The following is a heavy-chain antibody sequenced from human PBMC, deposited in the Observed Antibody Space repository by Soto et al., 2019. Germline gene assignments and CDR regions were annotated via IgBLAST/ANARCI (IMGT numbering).Heavy chain of an antibody. CDR1: GYTFTGYY. CDR2: INPNSGGT. CDR3: ASSVSDAYYYYGMDV. Sequence: ASVKVSCKASGYTFTGYYMHWVRQAPGQGLEWMGWINPNSGGTNYAQKFQGRVTMTRDTSISTAYMELSRLRSDDTAVYYCASSVSDAYYYYGMDVWGQATTVTVSS. J-gene: IGHJ6*02. V-gene: IGHV1-2*02.